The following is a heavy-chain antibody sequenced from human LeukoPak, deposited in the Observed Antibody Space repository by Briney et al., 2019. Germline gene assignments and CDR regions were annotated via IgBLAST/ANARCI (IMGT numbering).Heavy chain of an antibody. CDR1: GGSFSGYY. J-gene: IGHJ4*02. D-gene: IGHD6-19*01. V-gene: IGHV4-34*01. Sequence: SETLSLTCAVYGGSFSGYYWSWIRQPPGKGLEWIGEINHSGSTNYNPSLKSRVTISIDTSKNQFSLKLSSVTAADTAVYYCARDYVGVAGTFDYWGQGTLVTVSS. CDR3: ARDYVGVAGTFDY. CDR2: INHSGST.